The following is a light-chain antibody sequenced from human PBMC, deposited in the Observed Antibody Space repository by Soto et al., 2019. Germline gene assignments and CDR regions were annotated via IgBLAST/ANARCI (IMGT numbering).Light chain of an antibody. J-gene: IGKJ1*01. CDR1: QSVSSN. CDR3: QQYNNWPSWA. V-gene: IGKV3-15*01. Sequence: EIVLTQSPATLSLSPGERATLSCRASQSVSSNLAWYQQKPGQAPRLLIYGASTRATGIPARFSGSGSGTAVTLTISSLLSEDFVVYYYQQYNNWPSWAFGQGTKVEIK. CDR2: GAS.